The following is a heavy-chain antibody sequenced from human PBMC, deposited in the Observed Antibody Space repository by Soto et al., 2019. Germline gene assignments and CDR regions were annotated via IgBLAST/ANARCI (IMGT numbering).Heavy chain of an antibody. J-gene: IGHJ4*02. Sequence: PSETLSLTCTLSGGSISNYYWTWIRQPPGKRLEWIGYIYYDGSTNYNPSLKSRVMISVDTSKNQFSLKLSSVTAADTAVYYCARAGAATLSDYWGQGALVTVSS. V-gene: IGHV4-59*01. CDR1: GGSISNYY. D-gene: IGHD2-15*01. CDR2: IYYDGST. CDR3: ARAGAATLSDY.